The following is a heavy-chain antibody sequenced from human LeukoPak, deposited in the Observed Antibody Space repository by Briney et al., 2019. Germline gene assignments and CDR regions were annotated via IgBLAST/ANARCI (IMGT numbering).Heavy chain of an antibody. J-gene: IGHJ4*02. V-gene: IGHV3-7*01. D-gene: IGHD6-6*01. CDR1: GFTFSSYW. CDR3: ARRGNSSSSGIDY. Sequence: GGSLRLSCAASGFTFSSYWMSWVRQAPGKGLEWVANIKQDGSEKYYVDSVKGRFTISRDNAKNSLYLQMNSLRAEDTAVYYCARRGNSSSSGIDYWGQGTLVTVSS. CDR2: IKQDGSEK.